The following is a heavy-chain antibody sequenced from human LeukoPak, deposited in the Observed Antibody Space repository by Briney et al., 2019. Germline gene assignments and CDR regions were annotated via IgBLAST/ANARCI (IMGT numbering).Heavy chain of an antibody. CDR3: ARDEGGARPFDY. Sequence: GGSLRLSCAASGFTFSSYSMNWVRQAPGKGLEWVSSISSSSSYIYYADSVKGRFTISRDNAKNSLYLQMNSLRAEDTAVYYCARDEGGARPFDYWGQGTLVNDSS. J-gene: IGHJ4*02. CDR1: GFTFSSYS. V-gene: IGHV3-21*01. D-gene: IGHD1-26*01. CDR2: ISSSSSYI.